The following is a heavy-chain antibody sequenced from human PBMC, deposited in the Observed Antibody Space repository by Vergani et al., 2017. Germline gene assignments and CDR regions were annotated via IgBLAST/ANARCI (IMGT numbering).Heavy chain of an antibody. J-gene: IGHJ4*02. V-gene: IGHV3-53*01. CDR1: GFTVSSNY. D-gene: IGHD1-26*01. CDR2: IYSGGST. CDR3: AREIVGATEEYYFDY. Sequence: EVQLVESGGGLIQPGGSLRLSCAASGFTVSSNYMSWVRQAPGKGLEWVSVIYSGGSTYYVDSVKGRFTISRDNSKNTLYLQMNSLRAEDTAVYYCAREIVGATEEYYFDYWGQGTLVTVSS.